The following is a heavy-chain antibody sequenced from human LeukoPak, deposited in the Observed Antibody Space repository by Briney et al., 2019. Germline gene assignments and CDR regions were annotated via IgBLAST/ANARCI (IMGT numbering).Heavy chain of an antibody. CDR3: ARGFSSSWMSFDS. V-gene: IGHV3-30*04. J-gene: IGHJ4*02. CDR2: ISYDVSVP. D-gene: IGHD6-13*01. CDR1: GFTFHNYA. Sequence: PGRSLRLSCEGSGFTFHNYAIHWVRQASGKGLEWVAVISYDVSVPYYADPVKGRFTISRDNSKNSVFLQVNSLRVDDTGVYYCARGFSSSWMSFDSWGQGTLVSVSS.